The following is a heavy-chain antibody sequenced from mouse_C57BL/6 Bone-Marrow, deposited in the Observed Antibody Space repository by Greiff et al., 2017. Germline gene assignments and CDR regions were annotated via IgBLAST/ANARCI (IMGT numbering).Heavy chain of an antibody. CDR1: GFTFSSYG. CDR2: ISSGGSYT. Sequence: EVQVVESGGDLVKPGGSLKLSCAASGFTFSSYGMSWVRQTPDKRLEWVATISSGGSYTYYPDSVKGRFTISRDNAKNTLYLQMSGLKVEVRARYYGASADDYELAWFAYWGQGTLVTVSA. D-gene: IGHD2-4*01. V-gene: IGHV5-6*01. J-gene: IGHJ3*01. CDR3: ASADDYELAWFAY.